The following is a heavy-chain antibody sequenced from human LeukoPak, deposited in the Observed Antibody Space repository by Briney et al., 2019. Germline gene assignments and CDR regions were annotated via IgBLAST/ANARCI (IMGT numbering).Heavy chain of an antibody. V-gene: IGHV4-59*08. D-gene: IGHD3-10*01. CDR2: IYYSGST. CDR1: GGSISSYY. Sequence: SETLSLTCTVSGGSISSYYWSWIRQPPGKGLEWIGYIYYSGSTNYNPSLKSRVTISVDTSKNQFSLKLSSVTAADTAVYYCARHPTPSGSYFPKNFDYWGQGALATVSS. CDR3: ARHPTPSGSYFPKNFDY. J-gene: IGHJ4*02.